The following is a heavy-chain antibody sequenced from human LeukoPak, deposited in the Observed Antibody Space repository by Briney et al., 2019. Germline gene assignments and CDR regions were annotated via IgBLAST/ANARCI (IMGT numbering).Heavy chain of an antibody. D-gene: IGHD6-25*01. CDR2: IYYSGST. V-gene: IGHV4-59*01. CDR1: GGSISSYY. CDR3: AKSRGGSTPYYFDY. Sequence: SETLSLTCTVSGGSISSYYWSWIRQPPGKRLEWIGYIYYSGSTNYNPSLKSRVTISVDTSKNQFSLKLSSVTAADTAVYYCAKSRGGSTPYYFDYWGQGTLVTVSS. J-gene: IGHJ4*02.